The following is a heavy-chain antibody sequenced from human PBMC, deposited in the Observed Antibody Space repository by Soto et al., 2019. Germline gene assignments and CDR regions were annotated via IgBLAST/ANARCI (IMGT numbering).Heavy chain of an antibody. CDR1: GYIFTSYG. CDR2: ISGYSGNT. D-gene: IGHD2-15*01. V-gene: IGHV1-18*01. CDR3: ARQGFCSGGSCSTHFDP. J-gene: IGHJ5*02. Sequence: ASVKVSCKASGYIFTSYGISWVRQAPGQGLEWIGWISGYSGNTNYAEQLQGRIIMTTDTSTSTAYMELRSLRSDDTAVYYCARQGFCSGGSCSTHFDPWGQGTLVTVSS.